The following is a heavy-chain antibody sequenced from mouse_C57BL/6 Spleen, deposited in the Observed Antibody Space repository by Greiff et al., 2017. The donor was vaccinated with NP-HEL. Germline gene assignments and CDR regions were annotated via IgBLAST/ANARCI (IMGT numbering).Heavy chain of an antibody. CDR2: ISSGSSTL. J-gene: IGHJ2*01. V-gene: IGHV5-17*01. CDR3: ARNWDDYFDY. Sequence: EVTVVESGGGLVKPGGSLKLSCAASGFTFSDYGMHWVRQAPEKGLAWVAYISSGSSTLYYADKVKGRFTISRDNAKNYLYLQMTSRRSDDTAMYYWARNWDDYFDYWGQGTTLTVSS. D-gene: IGHD4-1*01. CDR1: GFTFSDYG.